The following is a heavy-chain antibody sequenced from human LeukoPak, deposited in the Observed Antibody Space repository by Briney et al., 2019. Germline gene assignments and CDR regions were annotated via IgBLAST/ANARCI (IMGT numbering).Heavy chain of an antibody. CDR3: ARGRGWIDP. Sequence: GGSLRLSCAASGFTFTNNWMTWSRQAPGKGLEWVGNVNEDGSEKHYLDSVKGRFTISRDNAKNSVYLQMNNLRVEETAVYYCARGRGWIDPWGQGTLVSVSS. V-gene: IGHV3-7*01. CDR2: VNEDGSEK. J-gene: IGHJ5*02. CDR1: GFTFTNNW. D-gene: IGHD5-24*01.